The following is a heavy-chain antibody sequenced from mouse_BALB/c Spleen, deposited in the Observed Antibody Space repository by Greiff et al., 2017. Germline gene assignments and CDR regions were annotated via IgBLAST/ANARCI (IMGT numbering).Heavy chain of an antibody. J-gene: IGHJ4*01. Sequence: EVKVVESGGGLVKPGGSLKLSCAASGFTFSSYAMSWVRQTPEKRLEWVASISSGGSTYYPDSVKGRFTISRDNARNILYLQMSSLRSEDTAMYYCARGKYGNYVWAMDYWGQGTSVTVSS. CDR2: ISSGGST. CDR3: ARGKYGNYVWAMDY. CDR1: GFTFSSYA. V-gene: IGHV5-6-5*01. D-gene: IGHD2-10*02.